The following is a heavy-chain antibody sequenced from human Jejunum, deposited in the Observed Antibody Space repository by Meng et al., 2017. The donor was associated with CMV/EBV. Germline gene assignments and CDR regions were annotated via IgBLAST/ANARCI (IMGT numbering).Heavy chain of an antibody. CDR3: ARKGYDFAAAFDV. CDR2: MNGEGSSI. V-gene: IGHV3-74*01. D-gene: IGHD5-12*01. Sequence: SGVTCSTFWMLWVRQMPGKGLVWVSRMNGEGSSISYADPVKGRFTISRDNAKNTRFLQMNSLRAEDTAIYYCARKGYDFAAAFDVWGQGAMVTVSS. CDR1: GVTCSTFW. J-gene: IGHJ3*01.